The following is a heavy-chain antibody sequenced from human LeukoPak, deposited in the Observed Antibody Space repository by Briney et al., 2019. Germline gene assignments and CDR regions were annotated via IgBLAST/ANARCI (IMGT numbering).Heavy chain of an antibody. D-gene: IGHD3-10*01. CDR1: GGSFSGYY. V-gene: IGHV4-34*01. J-gene: IGHJ6*03. Sequence: PSETLSLTCAVYGGSFSGYYWSWIRQPPGKGLEWIGEINHSGSTNYNPSLKSRVTISVDTSKNQFSLKLSSVTAADTAVYYCARHLPYYYGSGSYFKTYYYYMDVWGKGTTVTISS. CDR2: INHSGST. CDR3: ARHLPYYYGSGSYFKTYYYYMDV.